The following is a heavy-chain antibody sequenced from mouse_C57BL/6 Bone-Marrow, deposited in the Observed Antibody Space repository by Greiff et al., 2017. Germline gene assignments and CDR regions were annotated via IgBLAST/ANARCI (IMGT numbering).Heavy chain of an antibody. Sequence: VQLQQSGAELARPGASVKMSCKASGYTFTSYTMHWVKQRPGQGLEWIGYINPSSGYTKYNQKFKDKATLTADKSSSTAYMQLSSRTSEDSAVYYCSSPGFADWGQGTLVTVAA. CDR2: INPSSGYT. CDR3: SSPGFAD. CDR1: GYTFTSYT. V-gene: IGHV1-4*01. J-gene: IGHJ3*01.